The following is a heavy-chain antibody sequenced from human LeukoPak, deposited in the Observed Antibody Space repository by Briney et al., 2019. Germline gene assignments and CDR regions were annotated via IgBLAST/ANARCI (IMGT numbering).Heavy chain of an antibody. CDR1: GFSFSNYA. V-gene: IGHV3-21*01. Sequence: PGGSLRLSCAASGFSFSNYAMHWVRQAPGKGLEWVSTISGSGDYTYYADSVKGRFTISRDNAKNSLFLQMNSLRVEDTAVYYCARGFTSGSSNLDFWGQGTLVTVSS. CDR3: ARGFTSGSSNLDF. CDR2: ISGSGDYT. D-gene: IGHD1-26*01. J-gene: IGHJ4*02.